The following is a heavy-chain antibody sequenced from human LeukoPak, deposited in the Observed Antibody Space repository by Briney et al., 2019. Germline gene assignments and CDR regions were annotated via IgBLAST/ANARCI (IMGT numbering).Heavy chain of an antibody. D-gene: IGHD5-18*01. V-gene: IGHV3-7*01. CDR3: ARDPTRGYSYGYEDY. CDR2: IKHDGSEK. J-gene: IGHJ4*02. CDR1: GFTFSSYW. Sequence: GGSLRLSCAASGFTFSSYWMNWVRQAPGKGLEWVANIKHDGSEKYYVDSVKGRFTISRDNAKNSLYLQMNSLRAEDTAVYYCARDPTRGYSYGYEDYWGQGTLVTVSS.